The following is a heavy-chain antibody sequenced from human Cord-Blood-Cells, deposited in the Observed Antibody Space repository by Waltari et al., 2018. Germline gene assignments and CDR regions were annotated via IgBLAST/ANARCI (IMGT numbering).Heavy chain of an antibody. D-gene: IGHD3-22*01. CDR2: IIPIVGTA. CDR1: GGTFSSYA. CDR3: ARESGTYYYDSSGYYYYYGMDV. Sequence: QVQLVQSGAEVKKPGSSVKVSCKASGGTFSSYAISWVRQAPGQGLEWMGGIIPIVGTANYAQKFQGRVTITADESTSTAYMELSSLRSEDTAVYYCARESGTYYYDSSGYYYYYGMDVWGQGTTVTVSS. V-gene: IGHV1-69*01. J-gene: IGHJ6*02.